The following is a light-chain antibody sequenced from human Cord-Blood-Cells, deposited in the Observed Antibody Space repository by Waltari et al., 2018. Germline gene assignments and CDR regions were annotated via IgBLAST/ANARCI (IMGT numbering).Light chain of an antibody. J-gene: IGLJ3*02. CDR1: SSDVGSYNL. V-gene: IGLV2-23*01. Sequence: SALTQPASVSGSPGQPITICCTGTSSDVGSYNLVSWYQQHPGKAPKLMIYEGSKRPSGVSNRFSGSKSGNTASLTISGLQAEDEADYYCCSYAGSSTWVFGGGTKLTVL. CDR3: CSYAGSSTWV. CDR2: EGS.